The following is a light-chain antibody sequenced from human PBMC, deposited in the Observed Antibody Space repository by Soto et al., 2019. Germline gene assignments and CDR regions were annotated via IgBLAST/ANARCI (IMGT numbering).Light chain of an antibody. J-gene: IGKJ4*01. V-gene: IGKV3-20*01. Sequence: EIVMTQSPATLSVSPGERATLSCRASQSLVSNLAWYHQKPCQAPRLLIYGASSSATGIPDRFSGSGSGTDFTPTISRLEPEDFAVYYCQQFSSYPLTFGGGTKVDIK. CDR1: QSLVSN. CDR3: QQFSSYPLT. CDR2: GAS.